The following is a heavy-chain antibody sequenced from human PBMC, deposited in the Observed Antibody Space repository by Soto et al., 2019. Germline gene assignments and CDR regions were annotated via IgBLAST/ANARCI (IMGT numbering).Heavy chain of an antibody. CDR3: ARTVGAAYYFDF. V-gene: IGHV4-4*07. CDR2: IYTSGST. CDR1: VDSLPKYS. Sequence: QVQLQESGPGLVKPSEPLSLTCTVSVDSLPKYSGSWIRQPAGKGLEWIGRIYTSGSTNYNPSLKSRVTMSIDTSNNHLSPKLKSVTAADTAVYYCARTVGAAYYFDFWGQGALVTVSS. J-gene: IGHJ4*02. D-gene: IGHD1-26*01.